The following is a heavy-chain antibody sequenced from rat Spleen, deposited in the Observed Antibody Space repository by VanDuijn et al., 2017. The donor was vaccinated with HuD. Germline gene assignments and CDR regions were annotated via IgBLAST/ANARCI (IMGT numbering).Heavy chain of an antibody. CDR1: GFTFSNYY. Sequence: EVQLVESGGGFVQPGRSMKLSCTALGFTFSNYYMAWVRQAPTKGLEWVATINYDGSRTDYRDSVKGRFTISRDNAKSTLYLQMDSLRSEDTATYYCVRHGSTGGYFDYWGQGVMVTVSS. J-gene: IGHJ2*01. CDR3: VRHGSTGGYFDY. D-gene: IGHD5-1*01. V-gene: IGHV5-22*01. CDR2: INYDGSRT.